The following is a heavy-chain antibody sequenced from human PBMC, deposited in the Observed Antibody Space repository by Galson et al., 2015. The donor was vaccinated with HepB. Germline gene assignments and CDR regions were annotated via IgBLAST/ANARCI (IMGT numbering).Heavy chain of an antibody. CDR3: ARQMPTITGTTGF. J-gene: IGHJ4*02. Sequence: SLRLSCAASGFTFSSYAMHWVRQAPGKGLEWVAVISYDGSNKYYADSVKGRFTISRDNSKNTLYLQMNSLRAEDTAVYYCARQMPTITGTTGFWGQGTLVTVSS. D-gene: IGHD1-20*01. CDR2: ISYDGSNK. V-gene: IGHV3-30-3*01. CDR1: GFTFSSYA.